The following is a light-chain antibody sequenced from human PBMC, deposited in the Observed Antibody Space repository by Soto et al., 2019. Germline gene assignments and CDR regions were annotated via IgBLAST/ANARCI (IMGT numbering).Light chain of an antibody. CDR3: QQNQDIPPT. CDR2: VAS. V-gene: IGKV1-39*01. CDR1: QSIDTY. J-gene: IGKJ1*01. Sequence: DIQMTQSPSSLSASVGDRVTVTCRASQSIDTYLNWYQQRPGQAPKLLIYVASTLQSGVPSRFSGSGPGTHFTLTSSSLQPEDFATYYCQQNQDIPPTFGQGTRVERK.